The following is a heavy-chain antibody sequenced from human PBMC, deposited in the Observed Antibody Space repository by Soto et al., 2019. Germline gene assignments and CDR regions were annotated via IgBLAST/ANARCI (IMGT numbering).Heavy chain of an antibody. CDR1: GYTFTNYG. V-gene: IGHV1-18*01. CDR3: AREGQAPYYYYGMDV. CDR2: ISGYNGNT. J-gene: IGHJ6*02. Sequence: QVQVVQSGDEVKKPGASVKVSCKASGYTFTNYGFSWVRQAPGQGLEWMGWISGYNGNTKYAEKFQGRVTXTXXXSXXTGHMELRSLRSDDTAVYYCAREGQAPYYYYGMDVWGQGTAVTVSS.